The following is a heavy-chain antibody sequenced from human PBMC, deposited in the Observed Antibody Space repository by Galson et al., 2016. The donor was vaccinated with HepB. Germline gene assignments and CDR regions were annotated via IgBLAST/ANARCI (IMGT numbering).Heavy chain of an antibody. V-gene: IGHV1-69*10. D-gene: IGHD2-2*01. CDR1: GGTFSRFP. J-gene: IGHJ4*02. CDR3: ARDRHCITTSCQGL. Sequence: SVKVSCKASGGTFSRFPFTWVRQAPGQGLEWMGGIIPIPRILSSANKFQDRVTFTADPVTSTAYMELRTLTSDDTAVYYCARDRHCITTSCQGLWGPGTLVTVSS. CDR2: IIPIPRIL.